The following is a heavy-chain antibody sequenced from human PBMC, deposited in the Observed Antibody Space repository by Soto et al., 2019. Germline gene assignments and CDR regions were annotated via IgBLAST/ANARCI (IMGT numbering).Heavy chain of an antibody. J-gene: IGHJ4*02. V-gene: IGHV3-7*01. CDR2: MNQDGSEI. CDR3: ARGRSLLWFGEP. D-gene: IGHD3-10*01. Sequence: EVQLVESGGGLVQPGGSLKLSCAASGFTFSSYLMSWVRQAPGKGLEWVANMNQDGSEIYYVDSVRGRCTISRDNAENSLYLQMNSLRAEDTAVYYCARGRSLLWFGEPRGQGTLVTVSS. CDR1: GFTFSSYL.